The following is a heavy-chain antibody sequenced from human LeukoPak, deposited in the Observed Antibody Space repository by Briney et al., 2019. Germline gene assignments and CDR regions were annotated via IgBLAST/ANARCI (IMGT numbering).Heavy chain of an antibody. CDR3: AAYYYDSSVSNY. CDR2: IYSGGTT. Sequence: GGSLRLSCAASGFTVSNNYMSWVRQAPGKGLEWVSVIYSGGTTYYADSVKGRFTISRDNSKNTLYLQMNSLRAEDTAVYYCAAYYYDSSVSNYWGQGTLVTVSS. CDR1: GFTVSNNY. D-gene: IGHD3-22*01. J-gene: IGHJ4*02. V-gene: IGHV3-53*01.